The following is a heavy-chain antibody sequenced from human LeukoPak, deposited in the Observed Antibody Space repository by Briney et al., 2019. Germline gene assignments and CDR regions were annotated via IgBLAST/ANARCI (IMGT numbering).Heavy chain of an antibody. CDR1: GYTFTTYP. Sequence: ASVNVSCKASGYTFTTYPINWVRRAPGQGLEWMGRINPNSGDTNYAQKFQGRVTMTRDTSISTAYVELSRLRSDDTAVYYCARDYCSSTSCPFDYWGQGTLVTVSS. J-gene: IGHJ4*02. D-gene: IGHD2-2*01. CDR3: ARDYCSSTSCPFDY. V-gene: IGHV1-2*06. CDR2: INPNSGDT.